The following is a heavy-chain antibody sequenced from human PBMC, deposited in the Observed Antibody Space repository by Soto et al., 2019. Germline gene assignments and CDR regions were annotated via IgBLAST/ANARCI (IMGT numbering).Heavy chain of an antibody. J-gene: IGHJ6*02. CDR3: ARVTYYYYGMDV. CDR2: INHSGST. V-gene: IGHV4-34*01. Sequence: SETLSLTCAVYGGSFSGYYWSWIRQPPGKGLEWIGEINHSGSTNYNPSLKSRVTISVDTSKNQFSLKLSSVTAADTAVYYCARVTYYYYGMDVWGQGTTVTVSS. CDR1: GGSFSGYY.